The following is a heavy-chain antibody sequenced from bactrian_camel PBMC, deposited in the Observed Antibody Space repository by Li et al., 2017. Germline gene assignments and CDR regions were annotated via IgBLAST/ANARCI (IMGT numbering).Heavy chain of an antibody. V-gene: IGHV3S63*01. CDR2: ITTDGRNR. D-gene: IGHD1*01. J-gene: IGHJ6*01. Sequence: HVQLVESGGGSVQAGGSLRLACVASGSGVPKNNFCMAWFRQSPGEEREGVASITTDGRNRYYSDSVRGRFTISQDSHKNTMFLQMDSLKPEDTATYYCAAGKASRLFTYCIGGSDGSDSWGQGTQVTVS. CDR3: AAGKASRLFTYCIGGSDGSDS. CDR1: GSGVPKNNFC.